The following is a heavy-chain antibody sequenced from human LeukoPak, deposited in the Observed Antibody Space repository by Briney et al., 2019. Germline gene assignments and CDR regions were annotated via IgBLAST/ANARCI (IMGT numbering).Heavy chain of an antibody. D-gene: IGHD6-19*01. CDR2: IYYSGST. CDR3: ARHVEIAVAGPIDY. V-gene: IGHV4-59*08. J-gene: IGHJ4*02. Sequence: SETLSLTCTVSGGSISSYYWSWIRQPPGKGLEWIGYIYYSGSTNYNPSLKSRVTISVDTSKNQFSLKLSSVTAADTAVYYCARHVEIAVAGPIDYWGQGTLVTVSS. CDR1: GGSISSYY.